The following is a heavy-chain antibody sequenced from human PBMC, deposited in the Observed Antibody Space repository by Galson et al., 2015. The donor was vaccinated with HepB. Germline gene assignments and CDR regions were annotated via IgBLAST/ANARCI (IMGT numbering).Heavy chain of an antibody. V-gene: IGHV3-53*01. CDR3: ARGVRGYSYGFSHYGMDV. D-gene: IGHD5-18*01. Sequence: SLRLSCAASGFTVSSNYMSWVRQAPGKGLEWVSVIYSGGSTYYADSVKGRFTISRDNSKNTLYLQMNSLRAEDTAVYYCARGVRGYSYGFSHYGMDVWGQGTTVTVSS. CDR2: IYSGGST. J-gene: IGHJ6*02. CDR1: GFTVSSNY.